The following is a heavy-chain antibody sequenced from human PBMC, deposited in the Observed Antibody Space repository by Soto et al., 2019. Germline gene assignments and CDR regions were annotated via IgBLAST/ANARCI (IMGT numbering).Heavy chain of an antibody. CDR1: GFSFSTNA. CDR2: ISYDGSNK. V-gene: IGHV3-30-3*01. J-gene: IGHJ1*01. CDR3: VRGGVSSGYDSRQYFQQ. Sequence: QVQLVESGGGVVQPGRSLRLSCAASGFSFSTNAMNWVRQAPGKGLEWVAVISYDGSNKYYADSVKGRFTISRDNSKNRLWLQMSSLSAEDRAVYYWVRGGVSSGYDSRQYFQQWGQGTMVTVSS. D-gene: IGHD3-22*01.